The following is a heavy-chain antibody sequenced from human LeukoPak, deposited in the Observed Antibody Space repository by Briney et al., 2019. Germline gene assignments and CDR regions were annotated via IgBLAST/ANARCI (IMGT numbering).Heavy chain of an antibody. CDR1: GGSISSSNW. V-gene: IGHV4-4*02. CDR3: ARDPLNYYDSSGYSDY. CDR2: IYHSGST. D-gene: IGHD3-22*01. Sequence: SGTLSLTCAVSGGSISSSNWWSWVRQPPGKGLEWIGEIYHSGSTNYNPSLKSRVTISVDKSKNQFSLKLSSVTAADTAVYYCARDPLNYYDSSGYSDYWGQGTLATVSS. J-gene: IGHJ4*02.